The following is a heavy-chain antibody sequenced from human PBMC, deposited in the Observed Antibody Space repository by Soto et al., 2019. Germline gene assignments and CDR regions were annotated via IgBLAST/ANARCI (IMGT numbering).Heavy chain of an antibody. CDR3: ARNGTLTGYSYGMDV. CDR1: GGTFSDST. Sequence: QVQLVQSGAELRKPGSSVKVSCKASGGTFSDSTINWVRQAPGQRLEWMGGIIPIFDTANYAEKFQGRVTITADESTGTSFMEVSSLRSEDTAVYYCARNGTLTGYSYGMDVWGQGTMVTVSS. CDR2: IIPIFDTA. J-gene: IGHJ6*02. D-gene: IGHD1-1*01. V-gene: IGHV1-69*01.